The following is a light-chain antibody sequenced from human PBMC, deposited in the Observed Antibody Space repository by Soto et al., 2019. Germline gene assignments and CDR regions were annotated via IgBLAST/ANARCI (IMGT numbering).Light chain of an antibody. V-gene: IGKV3-15*01. CDR1: QSVRTN. Sequence: EIAVTQSPATLSVPPGEIATLSCRASQSVRTNLAWYQQKRGQTPRLLIYGASTRATGIPARFSGRGSGTEFTLTVSSLQSEDFAVYYCQQYNSWPPITFGEGTRLEI. CDR2: GAS. J-gene: IGKJ5*01. CDR3: QQYNSWPPIT.